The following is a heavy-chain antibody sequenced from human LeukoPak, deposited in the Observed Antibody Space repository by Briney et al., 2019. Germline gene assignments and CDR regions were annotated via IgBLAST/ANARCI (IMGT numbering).Heavy chain of an antibody. CDR3: ARSRRERWLQFYYYYMDV. Sequence: PSETLSLTCAVYGGSFSGYYWSWIRQPPGKGLEWIGEINHSGSTNYNPSLKSRVTISVDTSKNQFSLKLSSVTAADTAVYYCARSRRERWLQFYYYYMDVWGKGTTVTVSS. J-gene: IGHJ6*03. D-gene: IGHD5-24*01. V-gene: IGHV4-34*01. CDR2: INHSGST. CDR1: GGSFSGYY.